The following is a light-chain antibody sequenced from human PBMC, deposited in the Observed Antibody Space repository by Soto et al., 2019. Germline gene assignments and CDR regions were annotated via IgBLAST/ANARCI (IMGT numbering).Light chain of an antibody. CDR1: QSVPGNY. V-gene: IGKV3-20*01. J-gene: IGKJ1*01. CDR3: QQYGSTPPT. CDR2: GAS. Sequence: EIVLTQSPGTLFLSPGEGSTLSCRASQSVPGNYLAWYQQKPGRAPRLLLYGASSRTTGTPDRFSGSGSGTDFTLTISRLEPEDFAVYCCQQYGSTPPTFGQGTKVDIK.